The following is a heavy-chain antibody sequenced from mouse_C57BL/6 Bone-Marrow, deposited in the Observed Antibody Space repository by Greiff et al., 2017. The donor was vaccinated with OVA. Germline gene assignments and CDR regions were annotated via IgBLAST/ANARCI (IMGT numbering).Heavy chain of an antibody. J-gene: IGHJ3*01. V-gene: IGHV1-64*01. D-gene: IGHD2-1*01. Sequence: QVHVKQPGAELVKPGASVKLSCKASGYTFTSYWMHWVKQRPGQGLEWIGMIHPNSGSTNYNEKFKSKATLTVDKSSSTAYMQLSSLTSEDSAVYYCARCNYVAWFAYWGQGTLVTVSA. CDR1: GYTFTSYW. CDR3: ARCNYVAWFAY. CDR2: IHPNSGST.